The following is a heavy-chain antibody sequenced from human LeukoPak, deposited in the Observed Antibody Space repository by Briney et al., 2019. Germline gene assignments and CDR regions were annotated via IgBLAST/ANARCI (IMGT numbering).Heavy chain of an antibody. J-gene: IGHJ5*02. Sequence: PGGSLRLSCAASGFTFSSYEMNWVRQAPGKGLEWVSYISSSGSTIYYADSVKGRFTISRDNSKNTLYLQMNSLRAEDTAVYYCAKVPNWNYLWFDPWGQGTLVTVSS. V-gene: IGHV3-48*03. CDR3: AKVPNWNYLWFDP. CDR2: ISSSGSTI. D-gene: IGHD1-7*01. CDR1: GFTFSSYE.